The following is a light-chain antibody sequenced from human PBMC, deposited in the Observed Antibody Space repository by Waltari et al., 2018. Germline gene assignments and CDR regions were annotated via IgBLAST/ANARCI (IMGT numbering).Light chain of an antibody. CDR1: SSDVGGYNY. CDR3: CSFTSRSTWV. Sequence: QSALTQPASVSGSPGQSITISCTGTSSDVGGYNYVSWYQQHPGKVPKLLIFDVSNRPSWVSNRFSGSKSGHTASLTISGLQAEDESDYYCCSFTSRSTWVFGGGTKLTVL. V-gene: IGLV2-14*01. J-gene: IGLJ3*02. CDR2: DVS.